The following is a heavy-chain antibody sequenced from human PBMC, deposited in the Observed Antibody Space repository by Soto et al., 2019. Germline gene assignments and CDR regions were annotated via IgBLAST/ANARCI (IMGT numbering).Heavy chain of an antibody. J-gene: IGHJ4*02. CDR1: AFTLNSNY. CDR2: IYSTGTT. D-gene: IGHD3-22*01. CDR3: ARSSYYDDSSNYYGY. Sequence: RGSRRLSCAPAAFTLNSNYISWARHPPRKWLEWDSVIYSTGTTYNADTVKGRVNISRDNSKNKLYVQMNSVRAEDTAVYYCARSSYYDDSSNYYGYWGQGTLVTVSS. V-gene: IGHV3-66*01.